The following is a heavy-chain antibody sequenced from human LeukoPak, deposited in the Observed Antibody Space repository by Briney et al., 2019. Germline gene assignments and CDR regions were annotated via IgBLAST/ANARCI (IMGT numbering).Heavy chain of an antibody. Sequence: GGSLRLSCAASGFTFSSYWMSWVRQAPGKGLEWVANIKQDGSEKYYVDSVKGRFTISRDNSKNTLYLQMNSLRAEDTAVYYCARPVYCSGTSCYGWFDPWGQGTLVTVSS. CDR1: GFTFSSYW. CDR2: IKQDGSEK. V-gene: IGHV3-7*01. CDR3: ARPVYCSGTSCYGWFDP. J-gene: IGHJ5*02. D-gene: IGHD2-2*01.